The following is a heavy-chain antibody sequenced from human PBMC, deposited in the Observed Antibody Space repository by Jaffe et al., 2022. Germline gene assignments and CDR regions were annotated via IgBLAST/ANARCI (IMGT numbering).Heavy chain of an antibody. CDR3: AKTVRVLALEDAYDM. Sequence: EVQLLESGGGLVQPGGSLRLSCVASGFNLRNFAVSWVRQAPGEGLAWVSSISDSGASKHYADSVKGRFTISRDNSKNTLYLQMTSLRVEDTAIYYCAKTVRVLALEDAYDMWGQGTMVTVSS. D-gene: IGHD1-1*01. V-gene: IGHV3-23*01. CDR2: ISDSGASK. CDR1: GFNLRNFA. J-gene: IGHJ3*02.